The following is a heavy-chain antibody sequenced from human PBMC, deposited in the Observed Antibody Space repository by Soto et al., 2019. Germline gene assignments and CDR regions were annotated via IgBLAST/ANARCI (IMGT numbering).Heavy chain of an antibody. CDR3: AREAGYNWFDP. V-gene: IGHV1-69*01. CDR2: IIAMSGTV. J-gene: IGHJ5*02. Sequence: QVQLVQSGSEVKRPGSSVRVSCKAVGGTFSDYVISWVRQAPGQGLEWMGGIIAMSGTVNNAKKFQDRVTITADESTSTAYMELSSLRSEDTAIYYCAREAGYNWFDPWGQGTLVTVSS. D-gene: IGHD6-13*01. CDR1: GGTFSDYV.